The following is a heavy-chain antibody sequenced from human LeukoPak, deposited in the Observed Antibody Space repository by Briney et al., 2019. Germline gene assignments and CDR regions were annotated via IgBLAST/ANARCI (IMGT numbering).Heavy chain of an antibody. CDR2: INEDGSEK. CDR1: GFTFSRYL. CDR3: ARTYYYDSSGYYGSTVGAFDI. Sequence: GGSLRLSCAASGFTFSRYLMAWVRQAPGKGLEWVAHINEDGSEKNYVDPVKGRFTISRDNAENSVYLQMNSLRAEDTAVYYCARTYYYDSSGYYGSTVGAFDIWGQGIMVTVSS. D-gene: IGHD3-22*01. V-gene: IGHV3-7*02. J-gene: IGHJ3*02.